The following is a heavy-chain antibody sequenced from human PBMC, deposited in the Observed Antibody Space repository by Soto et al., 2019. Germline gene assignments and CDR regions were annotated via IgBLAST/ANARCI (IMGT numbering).Heavy chain of an antibody. V-gene: IGHV1-69*02. CDR2: ISPILGIA. J-gene: IGHJ3*02. Sequence: QVQLVQSGAEVKKPGSSVKVSCKASGGTFSSYTISWVRQAPGQGLEWMGRISPILGIANYAQKFQGRVTITADKSTSTAYMELSSLRSEDTAVYYCARAGSRDDAFDIWGQGTMVTVSS. D-gene: IGHD2-15*01. CDR3: ARAGSRDDAFDI. CDR1: GGTFSSYT.